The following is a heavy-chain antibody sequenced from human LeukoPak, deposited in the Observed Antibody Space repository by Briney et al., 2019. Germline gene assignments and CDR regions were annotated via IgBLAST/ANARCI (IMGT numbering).Heavy chain of an antibody. CDR2: IKEDGSKK. J-gene: IGHJ4*02. V-gene: IGHV3-7*03. Sequence: GGSLRLSCAASGFTFSGCWMTWVRQAPGKGLEWVANIKEDGSKKNYVDSVKGRFTIFRDNAKNSLYLQMNSLRAEDTAAYYCARGGGISGRGFDYWGQGTLVTVSS. CDR1: GFTFSGCW. D-gene: IGHD3-16*01. CDR3: ARGGGISGRGFDY.